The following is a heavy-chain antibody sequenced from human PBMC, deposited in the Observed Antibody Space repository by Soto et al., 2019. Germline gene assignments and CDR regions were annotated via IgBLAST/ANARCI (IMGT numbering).Heavy chain of an antibody. D-gene: IGHD2-2*01. J-gene: IGHJ4*02. CDR3: ARDLNGFVVVPAALGGY. CDR1: GYTFTSYG. Sequence: ASVKVSCKASGYTFTSYGISWVRQAPGQGLEWMGWISAYNGNTNYAQKLQGRVTMTTDTSTSTAYMELRSLRSDDTAVYYCARDLNGFVVVPAALGGYWGQGTLVTVSS. V-gene: IGHV1-18*01. CDR2: ISAYNGNT.